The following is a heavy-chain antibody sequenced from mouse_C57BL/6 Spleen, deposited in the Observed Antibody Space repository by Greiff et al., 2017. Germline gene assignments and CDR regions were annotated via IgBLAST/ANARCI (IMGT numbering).Heavy chain of an antibody. D-gene: IGHD3-2*02. J-gene: IGHJ4*01. CDR1: GYAFSSSW. Sequence: QVQLQQSGPELVKPGASVKISCKASGYAFSSSWMNWVKQRPGKGLEWIGRIYPGDGDTNYNGKFKGKATLTADKSSSTAYMQLSSLTSEDSAVYFCARWGQRRLRAMDYWGQGTSVTVSS. CDR3: ARWGQRRLRAMDY. CDR2: IYPGDGDT. V-gene: IGHV1-82*01.